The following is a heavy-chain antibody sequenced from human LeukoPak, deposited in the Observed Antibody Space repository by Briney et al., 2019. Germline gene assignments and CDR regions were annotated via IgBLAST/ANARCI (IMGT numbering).Heavy chain of an antibody. CDR3: VKDPGYSRRWYFDY. CDR1: GFTLSAYW. V-gene: IGHV3-74*01. J-gene: IGHJ4*02. CDR2: IEGDGNRI. D-gene: IGHD6-13*01. Sequence: GGSLRLSCAASGFTLSAYWMHWVRQAPGKGLMWVSRIEGDGNRITYADSVKGRFTISRDNSKNTLYLQMSSLRAEDTALYYCVKDPGYSRRWYFDYWGQGTLVTVSS.